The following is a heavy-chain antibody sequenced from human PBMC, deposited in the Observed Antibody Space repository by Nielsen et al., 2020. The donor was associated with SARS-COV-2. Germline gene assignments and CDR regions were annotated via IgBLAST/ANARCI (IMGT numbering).Heavy chain of an antibody. CDR1: GFNFSSYD. Sequence: RGSLRLSCAASGFNFSSYDILWVRQATGKGLEWVSTIDTSGDTFYPDSVKGRFTVSRENAKNSLFLQMNSLRVGDTAVYYCARAAGTAIDYWGQGALVTVSS. CDR2: IDTSGDT. D-gene: IGHD5-18*01. V-gene: IGHV3-13*04. CDR3: ARAAGTAIDY. J-gene: IGHJ4*02.